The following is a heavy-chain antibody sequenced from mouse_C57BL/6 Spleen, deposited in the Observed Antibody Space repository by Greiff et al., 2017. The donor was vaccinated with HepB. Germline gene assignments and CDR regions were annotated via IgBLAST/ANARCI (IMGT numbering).Heavy chain of an antibody. Sequence: QVQLQQSGAELVRPGASVKLSCKASGYTFTDYYINWVKQRPGQGLEWIARIYPGSGNTYYNEKFKGKDTLTAEKSSSTAYMQLSSLTSEDSAVYCCAREAAQATYAMDYWGQGTSVTVSS. D-gene: IGHD3-2*02. V-gene: IGHV1-76*01. CDR3: AREAAQATYAMDY. J-gene: IGHJ4*01. CDR2: IYPGSGNT. CDR1: GYTFTDYY.